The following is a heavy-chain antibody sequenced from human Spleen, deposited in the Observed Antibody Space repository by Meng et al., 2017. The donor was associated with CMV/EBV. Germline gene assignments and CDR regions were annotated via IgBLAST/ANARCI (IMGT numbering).Heavy chain of an antibody. CDR1: GFTFSSYW. V-gene: IGHV3-7*01. D-gene: IGHD2-21*01. CDR3: ARRGPCGGDCPPYYYYYGMDV. Sequence: GESLKISCAASGFTFSSYWMSRVRQAPGKGLEWVANIKQDGSEKYYVDSVKGRFTISRDNAKNSLYLQMNSLRAEDTAVYYCARRGPCGGDCPPYYYYYGMDVWGQGTTVTVSS. CDR2: IKQDGSEK. J-gene: IGHJ6*02.